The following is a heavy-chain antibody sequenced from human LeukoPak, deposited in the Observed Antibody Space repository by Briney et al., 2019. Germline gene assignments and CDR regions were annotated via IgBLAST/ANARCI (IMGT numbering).Heavy chain of an antibody. J-gene: IGHJ4*02. CDR2: IKSKTDGGTT. D-gene: IGHD3-10*01. CDR1: GFSFSDAW. CDR3: ATGVSSGDDC. V-gene: IGHV3-15*01. Sequence: GGSLRLSCAASGFSFSDAWMIWVRQVPGKGLEWVGRIKSKTDGGTTDYAAPVKGRFTISRDDSENTLHLQMSSLENEDTAIYYCATGVSSGDDCWGQGTLVTVSS.